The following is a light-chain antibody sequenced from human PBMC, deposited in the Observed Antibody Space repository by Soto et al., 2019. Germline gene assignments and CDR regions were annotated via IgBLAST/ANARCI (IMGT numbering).Light chain of an antibody. V-gene: IGLV2-8*01. CDR1: SSDVGVYNY. J-gene: IGLJ1*01. CDR3: SSYTGTNNLV. CDR2: EVS. Sequence: QSVLTQPPSASGSPGQSVTISCAGTSSDVGVYNYVSWYQQHPGKAPKLIISEVSQRPSGVPNRFSGSKSGNTASLTISGLQAEDEADYYCSSYTGTNNLVFGTGTKLTVL.